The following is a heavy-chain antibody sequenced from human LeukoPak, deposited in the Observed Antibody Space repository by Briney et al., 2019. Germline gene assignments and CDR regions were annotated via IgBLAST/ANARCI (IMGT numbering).Heavy chain of an antibody. Sequence: AGGSLRLSCAASGFTFSSYWMSWVRQAPGKGLEWVSVINSGGSTDYADSVKGRFTISRDNSKNTLFLQMNSLRVVDSALYYCTRTYGDYDYYYGLDVWGQGTTVTVSS. CDR3: TRTYGDYDYYYGLDV. V-gene: IGHV3-66*01. CDR1: GFTFSSYW. J-gene: IGHJ6*02. CDR2: INSGGST. D-gene: IGHD4-17*01.